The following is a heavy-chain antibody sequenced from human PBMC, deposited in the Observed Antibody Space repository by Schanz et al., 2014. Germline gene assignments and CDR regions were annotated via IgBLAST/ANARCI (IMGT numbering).Heavy chain of an antibody. CDR2: IHSTGGTT. J-gene: IGHJ6*02. CDR3: ASALTTWGGMDV. D-gene: IGHD4-4*01. Sequence: QVQVIQSGPEVKKPGASVKVSCKASGYTFTRHYMHWVRQAPGQGLEWMGIIHSTGGTTSHAQKFQGSVTMTRDTSTSTVYMELSSLRSEDTAVYYCASALTTWGGMDVWGQGTTVTVSS. V-gene: IGHV1-46*01. CDR1: GYTFTRHY.